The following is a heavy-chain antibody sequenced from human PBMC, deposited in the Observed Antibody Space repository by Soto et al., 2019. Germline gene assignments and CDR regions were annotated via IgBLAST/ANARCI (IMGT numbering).Heavy chain of an antibody. V-gene: IGHV3-53*01. Sequence: GGSLRLSCAASGFTVSSNYMSWVRQAPGKGLEWVSVIYSGGSTYYADSVKGRFTISRDNSKNTLYLQMNSLRAEDTAVYYCARVRPWGIQLWSPSYYYYGMDVWGQGTTVTVSS. CDR3: ARVRPWGIQLWSPSYYYYGMDV. CDR2: IYSGGST. CDR1: GFTVSSNY. D-gene: IGHD5-18*01. J-gene: IGHJ6*02.